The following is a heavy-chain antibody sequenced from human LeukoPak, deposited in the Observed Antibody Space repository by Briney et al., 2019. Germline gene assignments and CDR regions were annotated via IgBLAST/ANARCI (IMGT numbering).Heavy chain of an antibody. J-gene: IGHJ3*02. CDR3: ARDWETAFGSGSYYGAFDI. V-gene: IGHV4-59*01. CDR2: IYYSGST. CDR1: GGSISSYY. Sequence: PSETLSLTCTVSGGSISSYYWSWIRQPPGKGLEWIGYIYYSGSTNYNPSLKSRVTISVDTSKNQFSLKLSSVTAADTAVYYCARDWETAFGSGSYYGAFDIWGQGTMVTVSS. D-gene: IGHD3-10*01.